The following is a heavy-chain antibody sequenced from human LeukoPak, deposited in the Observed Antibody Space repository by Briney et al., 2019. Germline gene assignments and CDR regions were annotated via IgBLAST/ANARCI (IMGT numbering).Heavy chain of an antibody. CDR1: GYSISSGYY. Sequence: PSETLSLTCTVSGYSISSGYYWSWIRPPAGKGLEWIGRIHPSGSTNYNPSLKSRVTLSVDTSKNQFSLKLSSVTAADTAVYYCARGPPPDFDYWGRGTLVTVSS. V-gene: IGHV4-4*07. J-gene: IGHJ4*02. CDR3: ARGPPPDFDY. CDR2: IHPSGST.